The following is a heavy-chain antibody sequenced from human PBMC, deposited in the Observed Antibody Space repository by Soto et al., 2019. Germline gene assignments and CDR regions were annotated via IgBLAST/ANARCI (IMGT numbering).Heavy chain of an antibody. CDR3: AKGSAASRPYCFDQ. Sequence: EVQLVESGGGLVKPGGSLTLSCVASGFTFTNAWMSWVRHSPGKGLEWVSAINNGGSSIYYADSVEGRFTISRDNSMNTLSLQMNSLRVEDTAVYYCAKGSAASRPYCFDQWGQGTLVTVSS. CDR2: INNGGSSI. V-gene: IGHV3-23*04. D-gene: IGHD2-2*01. CDR1: GFTFTNAW. J-gene: IGHJ4*02.